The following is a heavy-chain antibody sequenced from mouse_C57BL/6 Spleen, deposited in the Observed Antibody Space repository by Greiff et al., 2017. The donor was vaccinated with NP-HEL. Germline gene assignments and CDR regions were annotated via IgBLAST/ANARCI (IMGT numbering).Heavy chain of an antibody. Sequence: VQLQQPGAELVMPGASVKLSCKASGYTFTSYWMHWVKQRPGQGLEWIGEIDPSDSYTNYNQKFKGKATLTVDTSSSTAYMQLSSLTSEDSAVYYCARGNWDYWGQGTTLTVSS. CDR2: IDPSDSYT. J-gene: IGHJ2*01. CDR3: ARGNWDY. D-gene: IGHD4-1*01. V-gene: IGHV1-69*01. CDR1: GYTFTSYW.